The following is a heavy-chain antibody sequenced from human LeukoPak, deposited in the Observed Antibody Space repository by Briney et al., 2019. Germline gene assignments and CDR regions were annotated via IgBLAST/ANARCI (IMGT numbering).Heavy chain of an antibody. CDR1: GFAFSAYE. D-gene: IGHD3-22*01. V-gene: IGHV3-48*03. Sequence: GGSLRLSCAASGFAFSAYEMNWVRQAPGKGLEWVSDIAGSDTRTYYADSVKGRFTIFRDNAKNSLYLQMNSLRVEDTGLYCKTLGYHLDSWGPGTLVTVSS. CDR2: IAGSDTRT. J-gene: IGHJ4*02. CDR3: TLGYHLDS.